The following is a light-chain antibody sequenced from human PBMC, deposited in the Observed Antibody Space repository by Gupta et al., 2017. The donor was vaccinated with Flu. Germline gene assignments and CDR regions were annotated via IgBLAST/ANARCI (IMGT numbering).Light chain of an antibody. CDR2: AAS. J-gene: IGKJ1*01. Sequence: SENVYRYLAWYQQKPGHAPRLLIHAASTRARGVPSRFSGSGYGTEFTLTISRQQAEDFAIYPCQHKHSWPPSLGQGTQVEI. V-gene: IGKV3-15*01. CDR1: ENVYRY. CDR3: QHKHSWPPS.